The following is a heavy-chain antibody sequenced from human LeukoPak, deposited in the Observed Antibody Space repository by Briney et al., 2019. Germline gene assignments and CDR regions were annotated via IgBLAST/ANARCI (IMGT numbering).Heavy chain of an antibody. Sequence: GVLRLSCAASGFTFSSYSMNWVRQAPGKGLEWVSVIYRGGSTYYADSVKGRFTISRDNSKNTLYLQMNSLRAEDTAVYYCARGCSGGSCYSGGGYYYYYMDVWGKGTTVTVSS. CDR3: ARGCSGGSCYSGGGYYYYYMDV. D-gene: IGHD2-15*01. CDR2: IYRGGST. CDR1: GFTFSSYS. V-gene: IGHV3-53*01. J-gene: IGHJ6*03.